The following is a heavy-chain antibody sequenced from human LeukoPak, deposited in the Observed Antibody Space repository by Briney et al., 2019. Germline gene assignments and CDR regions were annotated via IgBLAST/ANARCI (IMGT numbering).Heavy chain of an antibody. CDR3: AMVRGVIYFDY. J-gene: IGHJ4*02. Sequence: SGGSPRLSCAASGFTVSSNYMSWVRQAPGKGLEWVSVIYSDGSTYYADSVKGRFTISRDNSKNTLYLQMNSLRAEDTAVYYCAMVRGVIYFDYWGQGTLVTVSS. V-gene: IGHV3-66*01. CDR2: IYSDGST. D-gene: IGHD3-10*01. CDR1: GFTVSSNY.